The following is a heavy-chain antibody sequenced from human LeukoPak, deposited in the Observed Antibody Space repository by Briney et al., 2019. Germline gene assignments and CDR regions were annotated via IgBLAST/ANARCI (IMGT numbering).Heavy chain of an antibody. CDR3: ARDRGSGAYYYASNGQGI. Sequence: SVTLSFNGTGSGYTISSGYYWRWTRQPPVKGLEWIGSIYHSTSTYYNSSLKSRVTISVDTSKNQFSLKLSCVTAADTAVYYCARDRGSGAYYYASNGQGIWGQGTMVTVSS. CDR2: IYHSTST. D-gene: IGHD3-22*01. V-gene: IGHV4-38-2*02. CDR1: GYTISSGYY. J-gene: IGHJ3*02.